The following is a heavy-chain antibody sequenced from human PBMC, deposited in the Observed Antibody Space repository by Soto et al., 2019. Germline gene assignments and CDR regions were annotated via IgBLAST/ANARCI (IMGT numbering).Heavy chain of an antibody. J-gene: IGHJ4*02. CDR2: VYSSGTT. CDR1: GGSINSYW. V-gene: IGHV4-4*07. Sequence: SETLSLTCSVSGGSINSYWWSWIRQPAGKGLEWIGRVYSSGTTDYNPSLISRATMSVETSKNQFSLKLSSVTAADTAVYYCARDIGSYAYGEGYWGQGIQVPVSS. CDR3: ARDIGSYAYGEGY. D-gene: IGHD3-10*01.